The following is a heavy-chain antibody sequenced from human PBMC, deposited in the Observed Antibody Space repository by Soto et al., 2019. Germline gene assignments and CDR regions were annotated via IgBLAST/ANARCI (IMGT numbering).Heavy chain of an antibody. J-gene: IGHJ4*02. Sequence: QVQLVESGGGVVQPGRSLRLSCAASGFTFSSYAMHWVRQAPGKGLEWVAVISYDGSKKYYADSVKGRFTISRDNSKNTLYLQMTSLRAEDTAVYYCAKGLGGFDCDYNYFDYWGQGTLVTVSS. D-gene: IGHD4-17*01. V-gene: IGHV3-30*14. CDR2: ISYDGSKK. CDR1: GFTFSSYA. CDR3: AKGLGGFDCDYNYFDY.